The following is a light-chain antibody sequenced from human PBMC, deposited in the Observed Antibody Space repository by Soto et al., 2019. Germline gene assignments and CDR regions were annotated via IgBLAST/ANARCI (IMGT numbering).Light chain of an antibody. CDR3: QQRRIWPPT. V-gene: IGKV3-11*01. J-gene: IGKJ4*01. Sequence: EIVLTQSPATVSLSPGDIVPLSCRASQSVLTYVAWYQQKPGQAPRLLIYDASNRAAGIPARFSGSGSGTDFTLTISSLEPEDFAVYYCQQRRIWPPTFGGGTLVEI. CDR1: QSVLTY. CDR2: DAS.